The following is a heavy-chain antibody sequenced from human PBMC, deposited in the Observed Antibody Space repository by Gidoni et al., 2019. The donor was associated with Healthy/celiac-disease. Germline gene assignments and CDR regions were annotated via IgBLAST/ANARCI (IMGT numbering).Heavy chain of an antibody. CDR3: AREGLGELLYY. V-gene: IGHV3-33*01. D-gene: IGHD1-26*01. J-gene: IGHJ4*02. Sequence: QVQLVESGGGVVQPGRSLRLSCAESGFTFSSYGMPWVRQAPGKGLEWVAVIWYDGSNKYYADAVKGRFTISRDNSKNTLYLQMNSLRAEDTAVYYCAREGLGELLYYWGQGTLVTVSS. CDR2: IWYDGSNK. CDR1: GFTFSSYG.